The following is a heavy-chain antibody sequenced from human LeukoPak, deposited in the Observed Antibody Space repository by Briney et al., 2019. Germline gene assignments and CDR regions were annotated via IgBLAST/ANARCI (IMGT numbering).Heavy chain of an antibody. D-gene: IGHD1-26*01. CDR3: TRESGPYCPFGY. V-gene: IGHV4-4*02. Sequence: SSGTLSLTCGVSGGPITSTNWWSWVRQPPGQGLEWIGEISLTGRTNYNPSLIGRVIMSLDESRNQLSLTLTSVTAADTAMYYCTRESGPYCPFGYWGQGTLVVVPS. J-gene: IGHJ4*02. CDR2: ISLTGRT. CDR1: GGPITSTNW.